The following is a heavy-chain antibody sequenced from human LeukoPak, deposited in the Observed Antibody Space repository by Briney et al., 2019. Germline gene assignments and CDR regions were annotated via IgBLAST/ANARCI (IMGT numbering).Heavy chain of an antibody. CDR2: ISSSSSYT. D-gene: IGHD4-17*01. J-gene: IGHJ4*02. CDR3: ARAMSYGDYVGLAY. Sequence: SGGPLGLSCAASGFTFSDYYMSWIRQAPGKGLEWVSYISSSSSYTNYADSVKGRFTISRDNAKNSLYLQMNSLRAEDTAVYYCARAMSYGDYVGLAYWGQGTLVTVSS. V-gene: IGHV3-11*05. CDR1: GFTFSDYY.